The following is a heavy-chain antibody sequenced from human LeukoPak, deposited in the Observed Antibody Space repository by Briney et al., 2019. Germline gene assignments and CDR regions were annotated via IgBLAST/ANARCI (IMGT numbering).Heavy chain of an antibody. Sequence: GASVKVSCKASGYTFTSYYMHWVRQAPGQGLEWMGIINPSGGSTSYAQKFQGRVTMTRDMSTSTVYMGLSSLRSEDTAVYYCARAPTTVTTFASGYYYMDVWGKGTTVTVSS. CDR3: ARAPTTVTTFASGYYYMDV. CDR1: GYTFTSYY. CDR2: INPSGGST. J-gene: IGHJ6*03. V-gene: IGHV1-46*01. D-gene: IGHD4-17*01.